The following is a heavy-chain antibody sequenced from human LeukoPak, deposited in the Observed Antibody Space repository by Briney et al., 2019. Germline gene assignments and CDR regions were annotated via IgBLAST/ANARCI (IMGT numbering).Heavy chain of an antibody. V-gene: IGHV1-69*13. CDR3: AGSHGLYVATMTFDY. Sequence: GASVKVSCKASGGTFSSYAISWVRQAPEQGLEWMGGIIPIFGTANYAQKFQGRVTITADESTSTAYMALSSLRSEDTAVYYCAGSHGLYVATMTFDYWGQGTLVAVSS. D-gene: IGHD5-12*01. J-gene: IGHJ4*02. CDR2: IIPIFGTA. CDR1: GGTFSSYA.